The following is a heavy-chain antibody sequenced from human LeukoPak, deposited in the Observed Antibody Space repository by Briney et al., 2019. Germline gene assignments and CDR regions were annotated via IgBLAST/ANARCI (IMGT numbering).Heavy chain of an antibody. CDR3: ASQMITFGGVIVNWFDP. CDR1: GYTFTSYG. CDR2: IIPIFGTA. J-gene: IGHJ5*02. Sequence: SVKVSCKASGYTFTSYGISWVRQAPGQGLEWMGGIIPIFGTANYAQKFQGRVTITADESTSTAYMELSSLRSEDTAVYYCASQMITFGGVIVNWFDPWGQGTLVTVSS. D-gene: IGHD3-16*02. V-gene: IGHV1-69*13.